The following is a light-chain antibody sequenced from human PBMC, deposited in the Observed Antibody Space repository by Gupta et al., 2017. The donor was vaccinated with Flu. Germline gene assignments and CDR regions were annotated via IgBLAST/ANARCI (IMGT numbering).Light chain of an antibody. J-gene: IGLJ1*01. CDR3: SSHSTNSALRV. CDR2: EVT. CDR1: SSDVGGHNL. Sequence: QSALTQPASVSGPPGQSITISCTGTSSDVGGHNLVSWYQQHPGKAPKLLISEVTHRPSGVSSRFSGSKSGNTASLTISGLQTDDEAHYYCSSHSTNSALRVFGSGTKVTVL. V-gene: IGLV2-14*01.